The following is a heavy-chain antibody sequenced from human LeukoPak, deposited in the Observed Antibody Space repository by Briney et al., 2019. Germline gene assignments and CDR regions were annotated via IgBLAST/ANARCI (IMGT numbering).Heavy chain of an antibody. D-gene: IGHD2-2*01. V-gene: IGHV4-59*05. CDR1: GGSISSYY. CDR3: ARQGLPPAGGKGAVDTMPVEHIWGY. CDR2: IYYSGST. J-gene: IGHJ4*02. Sequence: NPSETLSLTCTVSGGSISSYYWSWIRQPPGKGLEWIGSIYYSGSTYYNPSLKSRVTISVDTSKNQFSLKLSSVTAADTAVYYCARQGLPPAGGKGAVDTMPVEHIWGYWGQGTLVTVSS.